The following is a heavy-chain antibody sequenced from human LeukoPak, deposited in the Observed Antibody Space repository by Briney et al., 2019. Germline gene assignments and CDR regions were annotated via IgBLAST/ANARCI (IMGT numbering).Heavy chain of an antibody. CDR3: ASDETYILGGY. Sequence: PGGSLRLSCAASKLSISIYSMNWVRQAPGKGLEWVSVIYSSGRTYYADSVKGRFTISRDNAKSTLYLQMNSLRAEDTAVYYCASDETYILGGYWGQGALVTVSS. V-gene: IGHV3-53*01. CDR1: KLSISIYS. CDR2: IYSSGRT. J-gene: IGHJ4*02.